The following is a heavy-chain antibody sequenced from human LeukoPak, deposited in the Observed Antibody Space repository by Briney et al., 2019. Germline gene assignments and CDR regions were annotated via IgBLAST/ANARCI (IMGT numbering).Heavy chain of an antibody. V-gene: IGHV4-39*01. CDR3: ARLIPDSSYYDFWSGSHPDY. J-gene: IGHJ4*02. Sequence: SETLSLTCTVSGGSISSSSYSWGWIRQPPGKGLEWIGSIYYSGSTYYNPSLKSRVTISVDTSKNQFSLKLSSVTAADTAVYYCARLIPDSSYYDFWSGSHPDYWGQGTLVTVSS. D-gene: IGHD3-3*01. CDR2: IYYSGST. CDR1: GGSISSSSYS.